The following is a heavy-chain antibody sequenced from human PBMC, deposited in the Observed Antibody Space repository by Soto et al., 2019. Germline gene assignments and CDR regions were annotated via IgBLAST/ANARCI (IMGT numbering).Heavy chain of an antibody. D-gene: IGHD3-16*02. CDR3: AKDQTVVTLFDY. CDR2: IGGRGVDT. CDR1: GFSFGSFA. Sequence: SGGSLRLSCAASGFSFGSFAMSWVRQAPGKGLEWVSSIGGRGVDTFYADSVKGRFTISRDNSRNTLYLQVNSLRAEDTAVYYCAKDQTVVTLFDYWGQGTLVTVSS. J-gene: IGHJ4*02. V-gene: IGHV3-23*01.